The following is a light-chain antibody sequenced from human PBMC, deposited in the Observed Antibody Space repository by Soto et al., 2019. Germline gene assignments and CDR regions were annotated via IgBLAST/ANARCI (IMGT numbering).Light chain of an antibody. CDR2: GAS. Sequence: IVLMQSPDTLSLSPGERATLSCRASRSLSSDYLAWYQQKPGQAPRLLISGASSRAADIPDRFSGSGSGTDFTLTINRLEPEDFAVYYCQQYDSSPRTFGQGTKVDIK. CDR1: RSLSSDY. CDR3: QQYDSSPRT. V-gene: IGKV3-20*01. J-gene: IGKJ1*01.